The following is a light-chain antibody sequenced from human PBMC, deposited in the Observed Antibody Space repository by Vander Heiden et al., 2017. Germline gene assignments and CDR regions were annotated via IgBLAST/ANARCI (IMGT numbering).Light chain of an antibody. CDR3: RRSASTRQT. CDR2: AAS. Sequence: IQMIQSPSSLPASVVDRVTITCLASQSISSYLNWYQQKPGKATKLLMDAASRLQSGEPSRLSGSGSRTDFTLTISSMQPEDFATYYCRRSASTRQTFDQET. J-gene: IGKJ2*01. V-gene: IGKV1-39*01. CDR1: QSISSY.